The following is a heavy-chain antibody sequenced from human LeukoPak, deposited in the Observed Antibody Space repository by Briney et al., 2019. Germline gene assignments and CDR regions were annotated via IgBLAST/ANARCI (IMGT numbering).Heavy chain of an antibody. CDR1: GFTVSSNY. Sequence: GGSLRLSCAASGFTVSSNYMSWVGQAPRKGLEWVSVIYSGGSTYYADSVKGRFTISRDNSKNTLYLQMNSLRAEDTAVYYCARVDYGDYGFDYWGQGTLVTVSS. CDR2: IYSGGST. V-gene: IGHV3-66*01. J-gene: IGHJ4*02. CDR3: ARVDYGDYGFDY. D-gene: IGHD4-17*01.